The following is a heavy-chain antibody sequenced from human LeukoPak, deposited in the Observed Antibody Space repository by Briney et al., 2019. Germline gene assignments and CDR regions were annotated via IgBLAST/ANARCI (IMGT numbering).Heavy chain of an antibody. J-gene: IGHJ4*02. CDR3: ARVADYYGSGSYSPFDY. V-gene: IGHV4-59*01. Sequence: PSETLSLTCTVSGGSISSYYWSWIRQPPGKGLEWIGYIYYSGSTNYNPSLKSRVTISVDTSKNQFSLKLSSVTAADTAVYYCARVADYYGSGSYSPFDYWGQGTLVTVSS. D-gene: IGHD3-10*01. CDR1: GGSISSYY. CDR2: IYYSGST.